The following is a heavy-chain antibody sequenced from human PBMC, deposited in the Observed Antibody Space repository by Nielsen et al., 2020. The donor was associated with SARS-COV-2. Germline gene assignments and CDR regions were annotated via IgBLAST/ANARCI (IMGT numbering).Heavy chain of an antibody. J-gene: IGHJ4*02. V-gene: IGHV1-18*01. CDR3: ATNFAIFGVVTPFDY. D-gene: IGHD3-3*01. CDR1: GYTFNSYG. Sequence: ASVKVSCKASGYTFNSYGISWVRQAPGQGLEWMGWISAYNGNTNYAQKLQGRVTMTTDTSTSTAYMELRSLRSDDTAVYYCATNFAIFGVVTPFDYWGQGTLVTVSS. CDR2: ISAYNGNT.